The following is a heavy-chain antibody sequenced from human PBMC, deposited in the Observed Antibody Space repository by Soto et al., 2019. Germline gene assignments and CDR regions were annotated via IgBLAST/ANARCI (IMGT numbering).Heavy chain of an antibody. V-gene: IGHV3-23*01. D-gene: IGHD1-26*01. CDR3: AKNQGVELVPLATVDWFDP. Sequence: SLRLSCAASGFIFENFGMSWVRQAPGKVLEWISSISGSGFKKYYADSVKGRFTISRDNSKSTVYLELNNLSAEDTAVYHCAKNQGVELVPLATVDWFDPWGQGSVVTVSS. CDR2: ISGSGFKK. CDR1: GFIFENFG. J-gene: IGHJ5*02.